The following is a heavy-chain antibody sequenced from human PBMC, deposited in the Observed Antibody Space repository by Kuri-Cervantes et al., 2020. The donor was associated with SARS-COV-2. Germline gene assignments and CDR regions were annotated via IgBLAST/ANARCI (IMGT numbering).Heavy chain of an antibody. V-gene: IGHV1-18*01. J-gene: IGHJ4*02. Sequence: ASVKVSCKASGYTFTSYGISWVRQAPGQGLEWMGWISAYNGNTNYAQKLQGRVTMTTDTSTSTAYMELRSLRSDDTAVYYCARASSNVVVPAAPFDSWGQGTLVTVSS. CDR2: ISAYNGNT. CDR1: GYTFTSYG. D-gene: IGHD2-2*01. CDR3: ARASSNVVVPAAPFDS.